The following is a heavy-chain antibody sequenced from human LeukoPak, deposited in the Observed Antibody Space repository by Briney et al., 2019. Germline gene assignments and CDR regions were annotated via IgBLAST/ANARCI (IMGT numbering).Heavy chain of an antibody. CDR2: IKQDGSEK. CDR3: ARDLTIWYDATFDI. CDR1: GFTFSYYW. Sequence: GGSLRLSCAASGFTFSYYWMSWVRQAPGKGLEWVANIKQDGSEKYYVDSVKGRFTVSRDNAQNSLFLQMNSLRAEDTAVYYCARDLTIWYDATFDIWGQGTMVTVSS. J-gene: IGHJ3*02. D-gene: IGHD1-1*01. V-gene: IGHV3-7*01.